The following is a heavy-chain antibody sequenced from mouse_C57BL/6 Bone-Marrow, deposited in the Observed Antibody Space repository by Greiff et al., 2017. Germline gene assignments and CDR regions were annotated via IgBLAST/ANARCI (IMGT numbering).Heavy chain of an antibody. CDR2: IYPGDGDT. CDR3: AIPGGLDY. Sequence: VQLQQSGAELVKPGASVKISCKASGYAFSSYWMNWVKPRPGKGLAWIGQIYPGDGDTNYNGKFKGKATLTADKSSSTAYMQLSSLTSEDSAVYFCAIPGGLDYWGQGTTLTVSS. V-gene: IGHV1-80*01. D-gene: IGHD3-3*01. CDR1: GYAFSSYW. J-gene: IGHJ2*01.